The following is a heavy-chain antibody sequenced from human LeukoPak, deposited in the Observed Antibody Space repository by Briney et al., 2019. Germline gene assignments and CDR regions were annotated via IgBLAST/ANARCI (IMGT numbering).Heavy chain of an antibody. D-gene: IGHD1-26*01. Sequence: PGGSLRLSCAASGFTFSSYAMHWVRQAPGKGLEWVAVISYDGSNKYYADSVKGRFTISRDNSKNTLYLQMNSLRAEDTAVYYCARAGSPWGQGTLVTVSS. J-gene: IGHJ5*02. CDR1: GFTFSSYA. V-gene: IGHV3-30-3*01. CDR3: ARAGSP. CDR2: ISYDGSNK.